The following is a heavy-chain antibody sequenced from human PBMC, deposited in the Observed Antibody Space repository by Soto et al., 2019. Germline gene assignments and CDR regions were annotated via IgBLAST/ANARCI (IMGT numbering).Heavy chain of an antibody. V-gene: IGHV1-69*06. CDR3: ASTTYDSSAYYYWYLGL. CDR2: IIPIFGTA. J-gene: IGHJ2*01. Sequence: VELVQSGAEVKKPGSSVKVSCQASEDTFRNYAISWVRQAPGQGLEWMGGIIPIFGTANYAQKFQGRVTITADTSENTVYLELSSLRSEDTAVYYCASTTYDSSAYYYWYLGLWGRGTLVTVSS. CDR1: EDTFRNYA. D-gene: IGHD3-22*01.